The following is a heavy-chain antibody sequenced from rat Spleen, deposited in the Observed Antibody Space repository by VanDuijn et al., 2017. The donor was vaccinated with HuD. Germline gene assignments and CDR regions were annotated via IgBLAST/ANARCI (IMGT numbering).Heavy chain of an antibody. V-gene: IGHV5-25*01. D-gene: IGHD3-4*01. CDR3: ARHAPTGGYYWYFDF. CDR1: GFTFSNYY. CDR2: ISTGGGNT. J-gene: IGHJ1*01. Sequence: EVQLVESGGGLVQPGRSLKLSCAASGFTFSNYYMAWVRQAPTKGLEWVASISTGGGNTYYRDSVKGRFTISRDNAKSTLYLQMDSLRSEDTATYYCARHAPTGGYYWYFDFWGPGTMVTVSS.